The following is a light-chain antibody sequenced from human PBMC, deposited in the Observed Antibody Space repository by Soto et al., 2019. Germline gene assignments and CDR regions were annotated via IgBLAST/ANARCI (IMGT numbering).Light chain of an antibody. CDR2: DNN. CDR1: SSNIGNNY. CDR3: GTWDSSLSAVV. V-gene: IGLV1-51*01. Sequence: QSVLTQPPSVSAAPGQKITISCSGGSSNIGNNYLSWYQQLPGTAPQLLIYDNNKQPSGIPDRFSGSKSGTSATLGITGLQTWDEADYYCGTWDSSLSAVVFGGGTKVTVL. J-gene: IGLJ2*01.